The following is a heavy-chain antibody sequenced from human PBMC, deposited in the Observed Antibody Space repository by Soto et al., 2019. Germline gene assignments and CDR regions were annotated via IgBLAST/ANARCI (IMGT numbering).Heavy chain of an antibody. D-gene: IGHD3-10*01. J-gene: IGHJ5*02. CDR1: GGSFSGYY. Sequence: PSETLSLTCAVYGGSFSGYYWSWIRQPPGKGLEWIGEINHSGSSNYNPSLKSRVTISVDTSKNHFSLNLGSVTAADTAVYYCARGGPYGPGSKGGWFDPWGQGTLVTVYS. V-gene: IGHV4-34*01. CDR3: ARGGPYGPGSKGGWFDP. CDR2: INHSGSS.